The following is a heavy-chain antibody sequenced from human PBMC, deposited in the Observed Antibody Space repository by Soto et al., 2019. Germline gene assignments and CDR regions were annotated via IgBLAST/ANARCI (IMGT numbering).Heavy chain of an antibody. V-gene: IGHV3-21*03. CDR3: ARHHFGSTSDY. J-gene: IGHJ4*01. D-gene: IGHD3-10*01. CDR2: ISTGGTSI. CDR1: GFTFNTYS. Sequence: EVQLVESGGGLVKPGESLRLSCAASGFTFNTYSMNWVRQAPGKGLEWVSSISTGGTSIVYADSVRGRFSISRDNTNNSLQVQMLGLRADYTSVDYRARHHFGSTSDYWGPGTLVTVSS.